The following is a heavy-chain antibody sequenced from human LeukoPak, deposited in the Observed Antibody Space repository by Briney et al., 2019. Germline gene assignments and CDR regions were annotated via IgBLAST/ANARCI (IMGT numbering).Heavy chain of an antibody. D-gene: IGHD2-21*02. J-gene: IGHJ3*02. CDR3: ARGNSVVVTNAFDI. Sequence: GGSLRLSCAASGFTFSSYSMNWVRQAPGKGLEWVSYISSSSSTIYYADSVKGRFTISRDDAKNSLYLQMNSLRAEDTALYHCARGNSVVVTNAFDIWGQGTMVTVSS. CDR2: ISSSSSTI. V-gene: IGHV3-48*04. CDR1: GFTFSSYS.